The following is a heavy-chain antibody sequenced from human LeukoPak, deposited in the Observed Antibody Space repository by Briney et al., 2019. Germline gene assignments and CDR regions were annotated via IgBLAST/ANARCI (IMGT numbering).Heavy chain of an antibody. J-gene: IGHJ4*02. D-gene: IGHD3-22*01. CDR1: GFTFSSYS. V-gene: IGHV3-21*01. CDR3: ARVENYYDSSVYYSGY. CDR2: ISSSSSYI. Sequence: GGSLRLSCAASGFTFSSYSMNWVRQAPGKGLEWVSSISSSSSYIYYADSVKGRFTISRDNAKNSLYLQMNSLRAEDTAVYYCARVENYYDSSVYYSGYWGQGTRVTVPS.